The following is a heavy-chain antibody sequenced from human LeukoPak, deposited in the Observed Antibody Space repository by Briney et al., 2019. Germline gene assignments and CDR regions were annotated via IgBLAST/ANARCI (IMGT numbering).Heavy chain of an antibody. D-gene: IGHD6-13*01. Sequence: GGSLRLSCAASGFTFSSYAMSWVRQAPGKGLEWVSAISGSGGSTYCADSVKGRFTISRDNSKNTLYLQMNSLRAEDTAVYYCAKGRSSSWYFLGYWGQGTLVTVSS. J-gene: IGHJ4*02. CDR2: ISGSGGST. CDR1: GFTFSSYA. CDR3: AKGRSSSWYFLGY. V-gene: IGHV3-23*01.